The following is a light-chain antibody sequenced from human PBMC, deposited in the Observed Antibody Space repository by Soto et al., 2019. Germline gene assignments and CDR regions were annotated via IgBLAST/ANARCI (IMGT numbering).Light chain of an antibody. J-gene: IGLJ2*01. CDR2: SND. CDR1: TSNIGSHT. CDR3: ATWDDSLKGV. Sequence: QSVLTQPPSASGTPGQRVTISCSGSTSNIGSHTVNWYQQLPGTAPKLLIDSNDQRPSGVPDRFSGSKSGTSASLAISGLQSEDEADYYCATWDDSLKGVFGGGTKLTVL. V-gene: IGLV1-44*01.